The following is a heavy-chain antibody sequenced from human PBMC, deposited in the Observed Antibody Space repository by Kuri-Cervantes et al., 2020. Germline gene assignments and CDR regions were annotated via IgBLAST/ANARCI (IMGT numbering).Heavy chain of an antibody. CDR1: GGSISSYY. CDR3: ARDSEPLGAFDI. D-gene: IGHD1-26*01. J-gene: IGHJ3*02. CDR2: IYYSGST. Sequence: SETLSLTCTVSGGSISSYYWSWIRQPPGKGLEWIGYIYYSGSTNYNPSLKSRVTISVDTSKNQFSLKLSSVTAADTAVYYCARDSEPLGAFDIWGQGTMVTVSS. V-gene: IGHV4-59*12.